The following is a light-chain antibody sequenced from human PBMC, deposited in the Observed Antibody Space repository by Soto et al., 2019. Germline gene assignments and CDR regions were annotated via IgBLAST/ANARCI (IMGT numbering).Light chain of an antibody. CDR2: AAS. J-gene: IGKJ5*01. V-gene: IGKV3-20*01. CDR3: QQYGDSLIT. CDR1: ERVSGGS. Sequence: ETVLTQSPGSLSLSPGERVTLSCRASERVSGGSLAWYQQRLGQAPRLLIYAASSRAAGVPDRFRGSGSGTDFSLTISRLEPEEFAGYYCQQYGDSLITFGQGNDWRL.